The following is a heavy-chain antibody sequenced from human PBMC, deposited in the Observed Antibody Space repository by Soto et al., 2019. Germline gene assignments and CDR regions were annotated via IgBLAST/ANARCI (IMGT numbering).Heavy chain of an antibody. J-gene: IGHJ6*03. V-gene: IGHV4-59*08. D-gene: IGHD3-3*01. CDR2: IYYSGST. Sequence: LEILSVTSTVAGGSSSSYYGSWIRQPPGKGLEWIGYIYYSGSTNYNPSLKSRVTISVDTSKNQFSLKLSSVTAADTAVYYCARGYFDFWSDYQTSGTIHYRAVRGKGTAVPVPS. CDR3: ARGYFDFWSDYQTSGTIHYRAV. CDR1: GGSSSSYY.